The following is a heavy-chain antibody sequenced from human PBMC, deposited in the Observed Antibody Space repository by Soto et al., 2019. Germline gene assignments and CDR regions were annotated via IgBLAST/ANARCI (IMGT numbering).Heavy chain of an antibody. Sequence: GGSLRLSCAASGFTFSSYGMHWVRQAPGKGLEWVAVIWYDGSNKYYADSVKGRFTISRDNSKNTLYLQMNSLRAEDTAVYYCARDWRQQTPSFVPGMDVWGQGTTVTVSS. CDR1: GFTFSSYG. CDR2: IWYDGSNK. D-gene: IGHD6-13*01. CDR3: ARDWRQQTPSFVPGMDV. V-gene: IGHV3-33*01. J-gene: IGHJ6*02.